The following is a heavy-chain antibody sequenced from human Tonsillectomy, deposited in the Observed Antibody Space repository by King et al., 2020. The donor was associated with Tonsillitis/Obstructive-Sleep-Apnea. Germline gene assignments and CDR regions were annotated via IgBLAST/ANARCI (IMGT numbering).Heavy chain of an antibody. CDR3: ASSLCGGDCNRDY. V-gene: IGHV3-33*01. J-gene: IGHJ4*02. Sequence: VQLVESGGGVVQPGRSLRLSCAASGFTFSKYGMNWVRQAPGKGLEWVALIWYDGSNKYYADSAKGRFTISRDNSKNTLYLQMNSLRAEDTALYYCASSLCGGDCNRDYWGQGILVTVSS. CDR1: GFTFSKYG. CDR2: IWYDGSNK. D-gene: IGHD2-21*02.